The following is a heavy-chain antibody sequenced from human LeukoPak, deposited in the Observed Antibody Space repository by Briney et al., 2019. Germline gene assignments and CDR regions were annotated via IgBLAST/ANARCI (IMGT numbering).Heavy chain of an antibody. Sequence: GASVKVSCKASGYTFTSYDINWVRQATGQGLEWMGWMSPNSGNTGYAQKFQGRVTITRNTSISTAYMELSSLRSEDTAVYYCARRRGYSYGQESKFDAFDIWGQGTMVTVSS. CDR3: ARRRGYSYGQESKFDAFDI. J-gene: IGHJ3*02. CDR1: GYTFTSYD. V-gene: IGHV1-8*03. D-gene: IGHD5-18*01. CDR2: MSPNSGNT.